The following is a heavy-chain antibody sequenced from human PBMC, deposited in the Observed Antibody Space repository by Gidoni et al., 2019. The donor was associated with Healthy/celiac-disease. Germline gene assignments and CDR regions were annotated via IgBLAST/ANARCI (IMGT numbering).Heavy chain of an antibody. D-gene: IGHD6-13*01. Sequence: QVQLVQSGAEVKKPGSSVKVSCKASGGTFSSYTISWVRQAPGQGLEWMGRIIPILGIANYAQKFQGRVTITADKSTSTAYMELSSLRSEDTAVYYCARDPAAAGTFGTNWGQGTLVTVSS. CDR3: ARDPAAAGTFGTN. CDR2: IIPILGIA. CDR1: GGTFSSYT. J-gene: IGHJ4*02. V-gene: IGHV1-69*08.